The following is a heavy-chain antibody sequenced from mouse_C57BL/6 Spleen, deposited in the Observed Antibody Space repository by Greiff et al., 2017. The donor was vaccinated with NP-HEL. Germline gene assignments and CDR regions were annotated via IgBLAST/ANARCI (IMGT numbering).Heavy chain of an antibody. V-gene: IGHV1-50*01. Sequence: QVQLQQPGAELVKPGASVKLSCKASGYTFTSYWMQWVKQRPGQGLEWIGEIDPSDSYTNYNQKFKGKATLTVDTSSSTAYMQLSSLTSEDSAVYYCASRITTVVATLPDYWGQGTTLTVSS. J-gene: IGHJ2*01. CDR1: GYTFTSYW. D-gene: IGHD1-1*01. CDR3: ASRITTVVATLPDY. CDR2: IDPSDSYT.